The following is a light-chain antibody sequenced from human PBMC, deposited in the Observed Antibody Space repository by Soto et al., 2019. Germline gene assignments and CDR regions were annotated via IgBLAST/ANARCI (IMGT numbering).Light chain of an antibody. CDR3: QQYYSTWT. CDR2: WAS. V-gene: IGKV4-1*01. J-gene: IGKJ1*01. Sequence: DIVMTQSPDSLAVSLGERATINCKSSQSVLYSSNSKNYLAWYQQKPGQPPKLLIYWASTRESGVPDRFSGSGSGTDFTLTISSLQAEDVAVYYCQQYYSTWTSGHGTKVEIK. CDR1: QSVLYSSNSKNY.